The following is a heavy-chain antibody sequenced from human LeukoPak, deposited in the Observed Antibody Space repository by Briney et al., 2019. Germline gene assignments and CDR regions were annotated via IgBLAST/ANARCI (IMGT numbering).Heavy chain of an antibody. V-gene: IGHV3-13*01. CDR1: GFTFNNYD. CDR3: TRGVTMVRGVAEIYYFDS. J-gene: IGHJ4*02. CDR2: IGIAGDT. Sequence: PGRSLRLSCAASGFTFNNYDMHWVRQATGKGLEWVSAIGIAGDTYYPGSVKGRFSISRENAKNSLYLQMNSLRAGDSAVYYCTRGVTMVRGVAEIYYFDSWGPGTLVTVSS. D-gene: IGHD3-10*01.